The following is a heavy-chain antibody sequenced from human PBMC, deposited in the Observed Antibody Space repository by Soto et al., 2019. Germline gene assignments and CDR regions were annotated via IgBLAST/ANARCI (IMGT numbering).Heavy chain of an antibody. V-gene: IGHV3-30-3*01. D-gene: IGHD4-17*01. J-gene: IGHJ6*02. CDR3: AREDDYGYRYINYGLDV. CDR1: GFTFNIYA. Sequence: GSLSLSCAASGFTFNIYALHWVRQAPGKGLEWVAVISFDGTKKYYSDPVKGRFTISRDNLKNTLYLQMNNLRVEDAALYFCAREDDYGYRYINYGLDVWGQGTTVTVSS. CDR2: ISFDGTKK.